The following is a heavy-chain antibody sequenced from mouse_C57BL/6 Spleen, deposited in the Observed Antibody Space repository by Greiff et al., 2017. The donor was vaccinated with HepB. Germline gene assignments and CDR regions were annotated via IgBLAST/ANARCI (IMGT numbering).Heavy chain of an antibody. CDR1: GYAFSSSW. CDR2: IYPGDGDT. J-gene: IGHJ2*01. D-gene: IGHD3-2*02. V-gene: IGHV1-82*01. CDR3: ALDSSGLMNFDY. Sequence: QVQLKQSGPELVKPGASVKISCKASGYAFSSSWMNWVKQRPGKGLEWIGRIYPGDGDTNYNGKFKGKATLTADKSSSTAYMQLSSLTSEDSAVYFCALDSSGLMNFDYWGQGTTLTVSS.